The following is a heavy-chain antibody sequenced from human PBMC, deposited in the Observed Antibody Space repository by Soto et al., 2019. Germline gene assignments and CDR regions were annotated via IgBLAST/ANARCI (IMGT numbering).Heavy chain of an antibody. CDR1: GGSISSYY. D-gene: IGHD3-10*01. Sequence: SETLSLTCTVSGGSISSYYWGWIRQPPGKGLEWIGSIYYSGSTYYNPSLKSRVTISVDTSKNQFSLKLSSVTAADTAVYYCATLWFGELSIIFDPWGQGTLVTVSS. V-gene: IGHV4-39*01. CDR2: IYYSGST. J-gene: IGHJ5*02. CDR3: ATLWFGELSIIFDP.